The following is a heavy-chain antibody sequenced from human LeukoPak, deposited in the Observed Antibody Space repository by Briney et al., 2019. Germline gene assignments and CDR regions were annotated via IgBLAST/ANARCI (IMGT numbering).Heavy chain of an antibody. J-gene: IGHJ4*02. D-gene: IGHD3-9*01. CDR1: GGSISSSSYY. CDR2: IYYSGST. CDR3: ARSSDYDILTGYYPDY. V-gene: IGHV4-39*01. Sequence: SETLSLTCTVSGGSISSSSYYWGWIRQPPGKGLEWIGSIYYSGSTYYNPSLKSRVTISVDTSKDQFSLKLSSVTAADTAVYYCARSSDYDILTGYYPDYWGQGTLVTVSS.